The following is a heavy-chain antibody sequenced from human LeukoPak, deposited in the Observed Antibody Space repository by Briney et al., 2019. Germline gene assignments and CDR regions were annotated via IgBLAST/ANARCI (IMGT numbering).Heavy chain of an antibody. CDR1: GFTFSSYA. J-gene: IGHJ4*02. V-gene: IGHV3-30-3*01. CDR2: ISYDGSNK. Sequence: PGRSLRLSCAASGFTFSSYAMHWVRQAPGKGLEWVAVISYDGSNKYYADSVKGRFTISRDNSKNTLYLQMNSLRAEDTAVYYCARDQAGYDSSAFVYWGQGTLVTVSS. D-gene: IGHD3-22*01. CDR3: ARDQAGYDSSAFVY.